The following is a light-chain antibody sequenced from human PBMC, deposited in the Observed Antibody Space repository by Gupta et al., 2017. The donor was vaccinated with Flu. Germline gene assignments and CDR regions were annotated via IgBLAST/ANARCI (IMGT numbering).Light chain of an antibody. CDR3: SSYTSSSTLVV. CDR2: EVS. J-gene: IGLJ2*01. Sequence: QSALTQPASVSGSPGQSITISCTGTSSDVGGYNYVSWYQQHPGKAPKLRRYEVSNRPSGVSNRFSGYKSGNKAYLTIAGLQAEDEADDYCSSYTSSSTLVVFGGGTKLTVL. V-gene: IGLV2-14*01. CDR1: SSDVGGYNY.